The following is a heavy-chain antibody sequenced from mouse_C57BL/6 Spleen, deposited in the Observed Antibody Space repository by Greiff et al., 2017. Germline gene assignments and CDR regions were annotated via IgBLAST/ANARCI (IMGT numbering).Heavy chain of an antibody. Sequence: EVQVVESGGGLVKPGGSLKLSCAASGFTFSDYGMHWVRQAPEKGLEWVAYISSGSSTIYYADTVKGRFTISRDKAKNTLFLQMTSLRSEDTAMYYCARGDSSGVWYFDVWGTGTTVTVSS. J-gene: IGHJ1*03. V-gene: IGHV5-17*01. D-gene: IGHD3-2*02. CDR1: GFTFSDYG. CDR2: ISSGSSTI. CDR3: ARGDSSGVWYFDV.